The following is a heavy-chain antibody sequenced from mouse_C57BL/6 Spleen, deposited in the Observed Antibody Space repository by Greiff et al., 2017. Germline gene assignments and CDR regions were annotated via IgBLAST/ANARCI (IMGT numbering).Heavy chain of an antibody. D-gene: IGHD1-1*01. CDR1: GFTFSDYY. CDR2: INYDGSST. V-gene: IGHV5-16*01. J-gene: IGHJ2*01. Sequence: EVKLMESEGGLVQPGSSMKLSCTASGFTFSDYYMAWVRQVPEKGLEWVANINYDGSSTYYLDSLKSRFIISRDNAKNILYLQMSSLKSEDTATYYCARVITTVVAGDYVDYWGQGTTLTVSS. CDR3: ARVITTVVAGDYVDY.